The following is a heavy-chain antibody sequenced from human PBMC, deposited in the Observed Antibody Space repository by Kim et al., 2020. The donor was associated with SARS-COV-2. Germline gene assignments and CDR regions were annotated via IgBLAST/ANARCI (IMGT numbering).Heavy chain of an antibody. V-gene: IGHV4-39*01. J-gene: IGHJ6*02. CDR1: GGSISSSSYY. CDR3: ARHRAYVDIVLMVDHPTVMDV. D-gene: IGHD2-8*01. CDR2: IYYSGST. Sequence: SETLSLTCTVSGGSISSSSYYWGWIRQPPGKGLEWIGSIYYSGSTYYNPSLKSRVTISVDTSKNQFSLKLSSVTAADTAVYYCARHRAYVDIVLMVDHPTVMDVWGQGTTVTVSS.